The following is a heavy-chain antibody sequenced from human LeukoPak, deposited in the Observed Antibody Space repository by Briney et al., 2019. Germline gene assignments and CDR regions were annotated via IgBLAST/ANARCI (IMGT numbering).Heavy chain of an antibody. V-gene: IGHV4-31*03. J-gene: IGHJ6*04. CDR2: IYYSGNT. CDR3: ARGCSSTSCYVHGMDV. Sequence: PSQTLSLTCTVSGGSISSGNYYWSWIRQRPGEGLEWIGFIYYSGNTHYNPSLKSRVTISVDTSKNQFSLKLTSVTAADTAVYYCARGCSSTSCYVHGMDVWGKGTTVTVSS. CDR1: GGSISSGNYY. D-gene: IGHD2-2*01.